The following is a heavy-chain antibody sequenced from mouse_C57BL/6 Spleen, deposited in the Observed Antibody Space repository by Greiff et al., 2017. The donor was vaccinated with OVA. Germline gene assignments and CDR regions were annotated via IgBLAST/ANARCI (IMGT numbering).Heavy chain of an antibody. CDR3: ARSNWSWFAY. CDR2: INPNNGGT. D-gene: IGHD4-1*01. CDR1: GYTFTDYY. J-gene: IGHJ3*01. V-gene: IGHV1-26*01. Sequence: VQLQQSGPELVKPGASVKISCKASGYTFTDYYMNWVKQSHGKSLEWIGDINPNNGGTSYNQKFKGKATWTVDKSSSTAYMELRSLTSEDSAVYYCARSNWSWFAYWGQGTLVTVSA.